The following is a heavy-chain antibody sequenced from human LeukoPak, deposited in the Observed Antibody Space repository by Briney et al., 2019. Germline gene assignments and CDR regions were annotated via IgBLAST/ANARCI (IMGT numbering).Heavy chain of an antibody. J-gene: IGHJ6*03. CDR1: GDSVSSNSAA. V-gene: IGHV6-1*01. Sequence: SQTLSLTCAISGDSVSSNSAAWNWIRQSPSRGLEWLGRTYYRSKWYNDYAVSVKSRITINPDTSKNQFSLQLNSVTPEDTAVYYCARDLDSSGLSIYYMDVWGKGTTVTVSS. CDR2: TYYRSKWYN. CDR3: ARDLDSSGLSIYYMDV. D-gene: IGHD6-19*01.